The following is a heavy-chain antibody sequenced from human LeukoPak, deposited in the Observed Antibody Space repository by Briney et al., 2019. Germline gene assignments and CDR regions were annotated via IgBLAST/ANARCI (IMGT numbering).Heavy chain of an antibody. D-gene: IGHD3-22*01. Sequence: ASVKVSCKASGYTFTGYYMHWVRQAPGQGLEWVGWINPNSGGTNYAQKFQGRVTMTRDTSISTAYMELSRLRSDDTAVYYCARVPLTMIVVGLPGTLYDYWGQGTLVTVSS. V-gene: IGHV1-2*02. CDR1: GYTFTGYY. CDR3: ARVPLTMIVVGLPGTLYDY. CDR2: INPNSGGT. J-gene: IGHJ4*02.